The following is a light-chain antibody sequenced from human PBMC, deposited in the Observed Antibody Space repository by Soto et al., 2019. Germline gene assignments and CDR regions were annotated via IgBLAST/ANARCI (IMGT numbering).Light chain of an antibody. CDR2: DVN. J-gene: IGLJ1*01. V-gene: IGLV2-14*01. CDR1: NSDIGRYNY. Sequence: QSVLTQPASVSGSPGQSITISCTGTNSDIGRYNYVSWYQQHPGKAPKLMIYDVNNRPSGISDRFSGSKSANTASLTISGLQAEDEADYYCSSYTTTPNYVFGTGTKLTVL. CDR3: SSYTTTPNYV.